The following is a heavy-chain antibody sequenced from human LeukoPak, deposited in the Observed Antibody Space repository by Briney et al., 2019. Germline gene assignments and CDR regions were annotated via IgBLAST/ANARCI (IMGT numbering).Heavy chain of an antibody. CDR2: IYQDGTEK. Sequence: GGSLRLSCVASGFIFGSHLMTWVRQAPGKGLEWVANIYQDGTEKYYMDSVRGRFTITRDNAKNLLYLQMNSLRDEDTAVYYCASERPSSSWYDYWGQGTLVTVSS. D-gene: IGHD6-13*01. CDR3: ASERPSSSWYDY. CDR1: GFIFGSHL. J-gene: IGHJ4*02. V-gene: IGHV3-7*01.